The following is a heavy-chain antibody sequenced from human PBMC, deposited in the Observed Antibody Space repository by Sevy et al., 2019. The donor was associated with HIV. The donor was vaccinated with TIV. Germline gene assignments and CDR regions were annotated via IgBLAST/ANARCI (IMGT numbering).Heavy chain of an antibody. D-gene: IGHD6-13*01. CDR3: VAANSWEDY. Sequence: GGSLRLSCEGSGYTFSSYWMHWVRQAPGKGLEWVSRVNSDGDTAYADSVKGRFTMSRDNAENTMSLQMNSLRADDTGLYYCVAANSWEDYWGQGTLVTV. CDR2: VNSDGDT. CDR1: GYTFSSYW. V-gene: IGHV3-74*01. J-gene: IGHJ4*02.